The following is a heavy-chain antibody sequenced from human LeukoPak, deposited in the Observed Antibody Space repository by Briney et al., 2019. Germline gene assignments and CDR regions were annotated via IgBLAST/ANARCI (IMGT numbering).Heavy chain of an antibody. Sequence: GGSLRLSCAASGFTFSSYEMNWVRQAPGKGLEWVSYISSSGSTIYYADSVKGRFTISRDNAKNSLYLRMNSLRAEDTAVYYCARDGYYYYGMDVWGKGTTVTVSS. J-gene: IGHJ6*04. CDR1: GFTFSSYE. V-gene: IGHV3-48*03. CDR2: ISSSGSTI. CDR3: ARDGYYYYGMDV.